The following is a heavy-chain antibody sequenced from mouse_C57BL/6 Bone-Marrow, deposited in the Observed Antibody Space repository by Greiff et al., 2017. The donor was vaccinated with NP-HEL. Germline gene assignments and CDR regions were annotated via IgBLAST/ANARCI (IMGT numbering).Heavy chain of an antibody. CDR1: GYTFTSYG. Sequence: VQLQQSGAELARPGASVKLSCKASGYTFTSYGISWVKQRPGQGLEWIGEIYPRSGNTYYNEKFKGKATLTADKSSSTAYMELRSLTSEDSAVYFCARRELRLRKDYWGQGTTLTVSS. V-gene: IGHV1-81*01. CDR2: IYPRSGNT. CDR3: ARRELRLRKDY. J-gene: IGHJ2*01. D-gene: IGHD3-2*02.